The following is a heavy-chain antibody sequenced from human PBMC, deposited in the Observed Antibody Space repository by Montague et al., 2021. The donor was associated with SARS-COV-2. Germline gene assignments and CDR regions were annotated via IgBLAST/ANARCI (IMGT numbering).Heavy chain of an antibody. J-gene: IGHJ4*02. CDR2: IYYSGST. V-gene: IGHV4-59*01. CDR1: GGSISSYY. CDR3: ARGMGGSYLYYFDY. Sequence: SETLSLTRTVSGGSISSYYWSWIRQPPGKGLEWIGYIYYSGSTNYNPSLRSRVTILVDMSKNQFSLKPSSVTAADTAVYYCARGMGGSYLYYFDYWGQGTLVTVSS. D-gene: IGHD1-26*01.